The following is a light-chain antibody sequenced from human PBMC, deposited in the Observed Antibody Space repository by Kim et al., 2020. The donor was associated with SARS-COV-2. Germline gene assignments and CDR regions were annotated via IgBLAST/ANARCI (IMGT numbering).Light chain of an antibody. CDR1: QPISNS. CDR3: QQYWDSLLT. Sequence: EIQMTQSPSSLSASVGDRVTITCRASQPISNSLAWYQQRPGEAPKVLLYATSRLESGVPSRFSGSGSGTDYNLTISSLQPEDFGTYYCQQYWDSLLTFGGGTKLEI. V-gene: IGKV1-NL1*01. J-gene: IGKJ4*01. CDR2: ATS.